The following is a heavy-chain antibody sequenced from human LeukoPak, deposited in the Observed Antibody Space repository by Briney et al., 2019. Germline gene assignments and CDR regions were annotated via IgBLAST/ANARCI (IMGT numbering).Heavy chain of an antibody. D-gene: IGHD1-1*01. V-gene: IGHV1-2*06. Sequence: ASVKVSCKASGYTFSGYYMYWVRPAPGQGLEWMGRINPNSGGTNYSQKFQGRVTMTRDTSISTTYMELRRVRFDDTAVYYCARGLENFDYWGQGTLVSVSS. CDR3: ARGLENFDY. CDR2: INPNSGGT. J-gene: IGHJ4*02. CDR1: GYTFSGYY.